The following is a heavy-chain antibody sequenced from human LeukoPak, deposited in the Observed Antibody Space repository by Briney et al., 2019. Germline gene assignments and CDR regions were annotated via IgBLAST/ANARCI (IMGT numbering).Heavy chain of an antibody. CDR2: INTNTGNP. J-gene: IGHJ6*02. Sequence: ASVKVSCKASGYTFTSYAMNWVRQAPGQGLEWMGWINTNTGNPTYAQGFTGRFVFSLDTSVSTAYLQISSLKAEDTAVYYCARPPRGDYYYYGMDVWGQGTTVTVSS. CDR1: GYTFTSYA. V-gene: IGHV7-4-1*02. D-gene: IGHD3-10*01. CDR3: ARPPRGDYYYYGMDV.